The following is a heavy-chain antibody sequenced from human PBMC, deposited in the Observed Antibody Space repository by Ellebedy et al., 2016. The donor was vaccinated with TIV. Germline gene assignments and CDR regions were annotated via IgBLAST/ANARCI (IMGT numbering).Heavy chain of an antibody. CDR1: GYNFANYW. Sequence: KVSCKASGYNFANYWIGWVRQMPGKGLEWMGIVYPGDSDTRYNPSFQGQVTMSADKSISTAYLQWSSLKASDTAMYYCARDSGLDYWGQGTLVTVSS. CDR3: ARDSGLDY. V-gene: IGHV5-51*01. D-gene: IGHD1-14*01. CDR2: VYPGDSDT. J-gene: IGHJ4*02.